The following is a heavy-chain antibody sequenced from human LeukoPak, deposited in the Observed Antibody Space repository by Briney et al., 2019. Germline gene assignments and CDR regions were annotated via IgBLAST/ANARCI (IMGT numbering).Heavy chain of an antibody. V-gene: IGHV3-7*03. Sequence: GGSLRLSCAASGFTFSTYWMNWVRQAPGMGLEWLANINQDGNDKYYVDSVRGRFTISRDNAKRSLYLQMSSLRAEDTAVYFCTSGDYVDYWGQGTLVTVSS. D-gene: IGHD4-17*01. J-gene: IGHJ4*02. CDR2: INQDGNDK. CDR1: GFTFSTYW. CDR3: TSGDYVDY.